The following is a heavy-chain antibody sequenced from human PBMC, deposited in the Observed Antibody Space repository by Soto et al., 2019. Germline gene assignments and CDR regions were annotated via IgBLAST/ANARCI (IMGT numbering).Heavy chain of an antibody. CDR2: ISYDGSNK. D-gene: IGHD2-2*01. V-gene: IGHV3-30*18. J-gene: IGHJ6*01. CDR1: GFTFSSYG. Sequence: QVQLVESGGGVVQPGRSLRLSCAASGFTFSSYGMHWVRQAPGKGLEWVAVISYDGSNKYYADSVKGRFTISRDNSKNTLYLQMNSLRAEDTAVYYCAKDRGYCSSTSCYGRYYYGMDVW. CDR3: AKDRGYCSSTSCYGRYYYGMDV.